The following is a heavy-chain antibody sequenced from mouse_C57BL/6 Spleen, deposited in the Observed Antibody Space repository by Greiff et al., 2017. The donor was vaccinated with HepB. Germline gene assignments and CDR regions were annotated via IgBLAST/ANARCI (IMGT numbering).Heavy chain of an antibody. J-gene: IGHJ3*01. CDR3: ARDDSNYLLFAY. Sequence: VQLQQPGAELVKPGASVKMSCKASGYTFTSYWITWVKQRPGQGLEWIGDIYPGSGSTNYNEKFKSKATLTVDTSSSTAYMQLSSLTSEDSAVYYCARDDSNYLLFAYWGQGTLVTVSA. V-gene: IGHV1-55*01. CDR1: GYTFTSYW. CDR2: IYPGSGST. D-gene: IGHD2-5*01.